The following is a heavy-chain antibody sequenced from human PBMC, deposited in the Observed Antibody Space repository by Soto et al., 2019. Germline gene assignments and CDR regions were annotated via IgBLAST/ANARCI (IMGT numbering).Heavy chain of an antibody. D-gene: IGHD4-17*01. Sequence: EVQLVESGGGLVKPGGSLRLSCAASGFTFSNAWMSWVRQAPGKGLEWVGRIKSKTDGGTTDYAAPVKGRFTISRDDSKNTLYLQLNRLKTEDTGVYYCTTGDYGDYVEYFDLWGRGTLVTVSS. J-gene: IGHJ2*01. V-gene: IGHV3-15*01. CDR1: GFTFSNAW. CDR3: TTGDYGDYVEYFDL. CDR2: IKSKTDGGTT.